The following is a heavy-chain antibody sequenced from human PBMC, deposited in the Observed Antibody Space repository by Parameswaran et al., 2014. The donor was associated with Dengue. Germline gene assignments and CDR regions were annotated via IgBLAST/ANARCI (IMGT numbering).Heavy chain of an antibody. D-gene: IGHD5-24*01. CDR2: IIPIFGTA. J-gene: IGHJ6*02. CDR3: ARGGQLYYYYGMDV. Sequence: WVRQAPGQGLEWMGGIIPIFGTANYAQKFQGRVTITADKSTSTAYMELSSLRSEDTAVYYCARGGQLYYYYGMDVWGQGTTVTVSS. V-gene: IGHV1-69*06.